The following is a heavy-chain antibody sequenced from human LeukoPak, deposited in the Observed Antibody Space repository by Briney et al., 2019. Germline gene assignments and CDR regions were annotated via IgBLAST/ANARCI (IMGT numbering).Heavy chain of an antibody. V-gene: IGHV3-21*04. Sequence: GGSLRLSCAASGFTFSSYSMNWVRQAPGKGLEWVSSISSSSSYIYYADSVKGRFTISRDNAKNSLYLQMNSLRAEDTADYYCARAGGGTYYSDYWGQGTLVTVSS. CDR2: ISSSSSYI. D-gene: IGHD1-26*01. CDR1: GFTFSSYS. J-gene: IGHJ4*02. CDR3: ARAGGGTYYSDY.